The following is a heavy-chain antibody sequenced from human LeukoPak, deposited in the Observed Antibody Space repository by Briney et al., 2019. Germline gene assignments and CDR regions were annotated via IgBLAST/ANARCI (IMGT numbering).Heavy chain of an antibody. J-gene: IGHJ4*02. V-gene: IGHV3-23*01. CDR2: ISGSGGST. D-gene: IGHD1-26*01. CDR1: GFTFSSYA. CDR3: AKDGVGAFREFEY. Sequence: GGSLRLSCAASGFTFSSYAMSWVRQAPGKGLEWVSAISGSGGSTYYADSVKGRFTISRDNSKNTLCLQMNSLRAEDTAVYYCAKDGVGAFREFEYWGQGTLVTVSS.